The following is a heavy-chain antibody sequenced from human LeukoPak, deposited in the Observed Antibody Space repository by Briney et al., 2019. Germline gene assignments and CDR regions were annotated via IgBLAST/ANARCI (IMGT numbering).Heavy chain of an antibody. D-gene: IGHD6-19*01. V-gene: IGHV4-39*01. CDR2: IYYGGRT. CDR1: GGSISSLSYY. J-gene: IGHJ4*02. CDR3: ATSVTSSSGWYYGY. Sequence: SETLSLTCSVSGGSISSLSYYWGWVRQPPGKGLEWIGSIYYGGRTYYNPSLKSRVTMPVDTSKNQFSLRLSSVTAADTAIYYCATSVTSSSGWYYGYWGQGSLVTVSS.